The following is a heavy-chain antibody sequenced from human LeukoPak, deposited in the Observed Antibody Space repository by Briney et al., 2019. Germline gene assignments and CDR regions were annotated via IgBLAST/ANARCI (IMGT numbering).Heavy chain of an antibody. J-gene: IGHJ6*03. D-gene: IGHD1-1*01. CDR3: AKDELDAYYYYYMDV. CDR1: GFTFSSYG. V-gene: IGHV3-30*02. Sequence: GGSLRLPCAASGFTFSSYGMHWVRQAPGKGLEWVAFIRYDGSNKYYADSVKGRFTISRDNSKNTLYLQMNSLRAEDTAVYYCAKDELDAYYYYYMDVWGKGTTVTVSS. CDR2: IRYDGSNK.